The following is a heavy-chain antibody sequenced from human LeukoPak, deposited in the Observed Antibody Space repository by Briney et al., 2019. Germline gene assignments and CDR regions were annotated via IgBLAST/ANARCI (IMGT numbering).Heavy chain of an antibody. CDR3: ARDQIASDIDY. Sequence: GGSLRLSCAASGFTFSTYEMNWVRQAPGKGLEWVSYISSSGDFIYYADSVKGRFTISRDNAKNSLYLQVSSLRAEDTAVYFCARDQIASDIDYWGQGTLVTVSS. J-gene: IGHJ4*02. CDR2: ISSSGDFI. CDR1: GFTFSTYE. V-gene: IGHV3-48*03. D-gene: IGHD6-13*01.